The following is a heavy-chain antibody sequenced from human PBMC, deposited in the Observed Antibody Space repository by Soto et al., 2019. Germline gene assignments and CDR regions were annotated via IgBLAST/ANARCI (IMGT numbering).Heavy chain of an antibody. CDR3: ARDRDDYGSGNYYNRFDF. Sequence: QVQLVQSGAEVKKPGSSVKVSCKASGGIFSTYAISWLRQAPGQGLEWMGGIIPIFGTPNYAQRFQGRVPITADESTTTSYMELSRLKSEDTAVYYCARDRDDYGSGNYYNRFDFWGQGTLVTVSS. D-gene: IGHD3-10*01. CDR1: GGIFSTYA. J-gene: IGHJ4*02. V-gene: IGHV1-69*01. CDR2: IIPIFGTP.